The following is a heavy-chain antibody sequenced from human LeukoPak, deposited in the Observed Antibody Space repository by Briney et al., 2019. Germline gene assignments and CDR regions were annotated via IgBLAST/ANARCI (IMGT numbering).Heavy chain of an antibody. CDR1: GYTFTGYY. CDR3: ARANKEWEQLDY. Sequence: ASVKVSCKASGYTFTGYYMHWVRQAPGQGLEWMGWINPNSGGTNYAQKFQGRVTMTRDTSISTAYMELSRLRSDDTAVYYCARANKEWEQLDYWGQGTLVTVSS. J-gene: IGHJ4*02. CDR2: INPNSGGT. D-gene: IGHD1-26*01. V-gene: IGHV1-2*02.